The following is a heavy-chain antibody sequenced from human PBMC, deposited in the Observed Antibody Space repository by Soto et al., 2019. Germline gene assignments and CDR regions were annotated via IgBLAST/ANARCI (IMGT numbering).Heavy chain of an antibody. J-gene: IGHJ5*02. V-gene: IGHV2-5*01. CDR3: ARPALAAAAPYNWFDP. D-gene: IGHD6-13*01. CDR2: IYWNYDK. CDR1: GFSLSTSGVG. Sequence: QITLKESGPTLVKPTQTLTLTCTFSGFSLSTSGVGVGWVRQPPGKALEWLALIYWNYDKRYSASLKSRLTITKDIYRNQVVLTMANTDPADTATYYCARPALAAAAPYNWFDPWGQGTLVTVSS.